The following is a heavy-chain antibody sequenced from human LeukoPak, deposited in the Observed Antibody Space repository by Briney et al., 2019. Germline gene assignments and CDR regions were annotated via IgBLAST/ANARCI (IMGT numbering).Heavy chain of an antibody. Sequence: PSETLSLTCTVSGGSISSSSYYWGWIRQPPGKGLEWIGSIYYSGSTYYNPSLKSRVTISVDTSKNQFSLKLSSVTAADTAVYYCAREGSKMTVDYWGQGTLVTVSS. CDR2: IYYSGST. V-gene: IGHV4-39*07. CDR3: AREGSKMTVDY. CDR1: GGSISSSSYY. J-gene: IGHJ4*02. D-gene: IGHD2-21*02.